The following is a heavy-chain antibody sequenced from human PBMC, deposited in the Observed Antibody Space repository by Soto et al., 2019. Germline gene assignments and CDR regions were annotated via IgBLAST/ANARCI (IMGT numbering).Heavy chain of an antibody. V-gene: IGHV3-23*01. CDR3: ASNMVFGEYGMDV. CDR2: ISGSAGNI. J-gene: IGHJ6*02. Sequence: GGSLRLSCAASGFTFSSYAMSWVRQAPGKGLEWVSAISGSAGNIYYADSVEGRFTISRDNSKNTLYLQMNSLRAEDTAVYYCASNMVFGEYGMDVWGQGTTVTVSS. CDR1: GFTFSSYA. D-gene: IGHD3-10*02.